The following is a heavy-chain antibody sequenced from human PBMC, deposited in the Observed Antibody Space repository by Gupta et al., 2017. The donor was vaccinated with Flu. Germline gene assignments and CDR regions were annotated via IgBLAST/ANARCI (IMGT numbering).Heavy chain of an antibody. J-gene: IGHJ4*02. CDR1: GLPFCSCA. V-gene: IGHV3-13*01. Sequence: EMLLVASGVGLVRHGGSLRLASGGSGLPFCSCAMQWVRQPTATGLECVATIGNAGDTYYPGSVKGRFTISRENAKNSVYLQMNSLRAGDTAVYYCVREARCRGGDCPFDYWGQGTLVTVSS. CDR2: IGNAGDT. D-gene: IGHD2-21*02. CDR3: VREARCRGGDCPFDY.